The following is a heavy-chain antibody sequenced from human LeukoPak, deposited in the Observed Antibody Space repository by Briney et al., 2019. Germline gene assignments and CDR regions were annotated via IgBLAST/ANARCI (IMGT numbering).Heavy chain of an antibody. J-gene: IGHJ4*02. Sequence: GGSLRLSCAASGFSFNTYEMNWVRQAPGKGLEWISYVASSGTTKYYADSVQGRFTISRDNAKNSLYLQMNSLRVEDTAVYYCARGGWHYVFDYWGQGTLVTVSS. CDR2: VASSGTTK. V-gene: IGHV3-48*03. D-gene: IGHD6-19*01. CDR1: GFSFNTYE. CDR3: ARGGWHYVFDY.